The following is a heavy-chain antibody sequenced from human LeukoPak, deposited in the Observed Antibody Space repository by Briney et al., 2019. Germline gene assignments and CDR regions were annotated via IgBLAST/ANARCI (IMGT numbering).Heavy chain of an antibody. J-gene: IGHJ6*03. D-gene: IGHD1-1*01. V-gene: IGHV4-61*02. CDR3: ARDYKWGYYYYMDV. CDR2: IFSSGSS. Sequence: SETLSLTCSVSGGSISSDNYYWSWIRPPAGKGLEWIGRIFSSGSSNNNPSLKSRVTISVDTSKNQFSLKLSSVTAADTAVYYCARDYKWGYYYYMDVWGKGTTVTISS. CDR1: GGSISSDNYY.